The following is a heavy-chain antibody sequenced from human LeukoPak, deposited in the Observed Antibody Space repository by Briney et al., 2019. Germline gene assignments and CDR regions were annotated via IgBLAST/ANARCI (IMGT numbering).Heavy chain of an antibody. D-gene: IGHD1-26*01. CDR1: GGTFSSYA. J-gene: IGHJ4*02. V-gene: IGHV1-69*05. CDR2: IIPIFGTA. Sequence: SVKVSCKASGGTFSSYAISWARQAPGQGLEWMGGIIPIFGTANYAQKFQGRVTITTDESTSTAYMELSSLRSEDTAVYYCARDISGSYHYFDYWGQGTLVTVSS. CDR3: ARDISGSYHYFDY.